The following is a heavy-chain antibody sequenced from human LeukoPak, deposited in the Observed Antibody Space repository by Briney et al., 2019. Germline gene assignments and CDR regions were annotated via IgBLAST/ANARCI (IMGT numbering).Heavy chain of an antibody. J-gene: IGHJ4*02. CDR3: ARDRGRITGTTN. CDR1: GFAFSSYA. D-gene: IGHD1-7*01. CDR2: ISGSGGST. V-gene: IGHV3-23*01. Sequence: GGSLTLSCAASGFAFSSYAMSWVCQAPGKGLEWVSAISGSGGSTYYADSVKGRFTISRDNAKNSLYLQMNSLRAEDTAVYYCARDRGRITGTTNWGQGTLVTVSS.